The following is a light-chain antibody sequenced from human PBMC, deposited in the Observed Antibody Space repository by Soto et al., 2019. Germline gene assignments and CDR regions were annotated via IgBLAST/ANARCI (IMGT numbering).Light chain of an antibody. CDR2: DAS. V-gene: IGKV1-5*01. J-gene: IGKJ1*01. CDR3: QQYNSYWA. Sequence: DIQLTQSPSTLSASVGERVTLTCRASQSVSSWLAWYQQKPGKAPKLLIYDASSLESGVPSRFSGSGSGTEVTLTINSLQPDDFATYYCQQYNSYWAFGQGTKVDI. CDR1: QSVSSW.